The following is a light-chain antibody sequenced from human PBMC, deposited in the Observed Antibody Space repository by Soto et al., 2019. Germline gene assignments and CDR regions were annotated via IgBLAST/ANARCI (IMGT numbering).Light chain of an antibody. Sequence: QAVVTQEPSLTVSPGGTVTLTCGSSTGAVTSGHYPYWFQQKLGQAPRTLIFETSNKHSWTPARFSGSLLGGKAALTLSGAQPEDEAEYYCLLSYSNSRRVFGGGTKLTVL. CDR1: TGAVTSGHY. CDR3: LLSYSNSRRV. V-gene: IGLV7-46*01. CDR2: ETS. J-gene: IGLJ3*02.